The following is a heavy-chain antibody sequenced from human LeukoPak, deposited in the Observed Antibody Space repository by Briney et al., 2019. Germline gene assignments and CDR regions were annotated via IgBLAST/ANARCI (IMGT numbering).Heavy chain of an antibody. CDR2: ISGSGGST. V-gene: IGHV3-23*01. Sequence: PGGSLSLSCAASGFTFSSYAMSWVRQAPGKGLEWVSAISGSGGSTYYADSVKGRFTISRDNSKNTLYLQMNSLRAEDTAVYYCAKVRVMEWELRERAFDIWGQGTMVTVSS. D-gene: IGHD1-26*01. CDR3: AKVRVMEWELRERAFDI. CDR1: GFTFSSYA. J-gene: IGHJ3*02.